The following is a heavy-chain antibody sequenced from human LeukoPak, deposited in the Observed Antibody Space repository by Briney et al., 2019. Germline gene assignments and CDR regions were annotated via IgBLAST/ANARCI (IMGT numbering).Heavy chain of an antibody. CDR2: IYSGGTT. V-gene: IGHV3-NL1*01. Sequence: GGSLRLSCAASGFTFSSYGMHWVRQAPGKGLEWVSVIYSGGTTYYADSVKGRFTISRDNSKNTLHLQMNSLRAEDTAVYYCARDQYSYAHAAHWGQGTLVTVSS. D-gene: IGHD5-18*01. CDR3: ARDQYSYAHAAH. J-gene: IGHJ4*02. CDR1: GFTFSSYG.